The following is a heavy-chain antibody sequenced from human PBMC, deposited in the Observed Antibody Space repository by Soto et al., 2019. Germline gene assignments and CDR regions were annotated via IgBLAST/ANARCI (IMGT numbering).Heavy chain of an antibody. Sequence: GSLILSCASSGFTFSSYAMSWVRQAPGKGLDWVSAISGSGGSTYYAASVKGRFTISRDNSKNTLYLQMNSLRAEDTAVYYCQKVVTAIVQLIYFDSWGQGTLVTV. V-gene: IGHV3-23*01. CDR1: GFTFSSYA. CDR2: ISGSGGST. CDR3: QKVVTAIVQLIYFDS. J-gene: IGHJ4*02. D-gene: IGHD2-21*02.